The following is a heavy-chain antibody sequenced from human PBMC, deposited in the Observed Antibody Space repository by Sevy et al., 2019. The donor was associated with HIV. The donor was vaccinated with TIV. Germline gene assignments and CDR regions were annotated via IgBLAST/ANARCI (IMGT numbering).Heavy chain of an antibody. CDR3: ARHDSSGYYLDY. Sequence: ASVKVSCKASGYTFTSYGISWVRQAPGQGLEWMGWIRVYNGNTNYAQKLQGRVTMITDTSTSTAYMGLRSLRSDDTAVYYCARHDSSGYYLDYWGQGTLVTVSS. CDR2: IRVYNGNT. V-gene: IGHV1-18*01. D-gene: IGHD3-22*01. J-gene: IGHJ4*02. CDR1: GYTFTSYG.